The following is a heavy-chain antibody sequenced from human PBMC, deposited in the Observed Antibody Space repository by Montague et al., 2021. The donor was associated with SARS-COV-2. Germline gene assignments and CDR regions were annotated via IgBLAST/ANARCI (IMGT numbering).Heavy chain of an antibody. CDR3: ARDTRIQLWFGRDYYYGMDV. CDR2: TYYRSKWYN. D-gene: IGHD5-18*01. CDR1: GDSVSSNSAA. Sequence: CAISGDSVSSNSAAWNWIRQSPSRGLEWLGRTYYRSKWYNDYAVSVKSRITINPDTSKNQFSLQLNSVTPEDTAVYYCARDTRIQLWFGRDYYYGMDVWGQGTTVTVSS. J-gene: IGHJ6*02. V-gene: IGHV6-1*01.